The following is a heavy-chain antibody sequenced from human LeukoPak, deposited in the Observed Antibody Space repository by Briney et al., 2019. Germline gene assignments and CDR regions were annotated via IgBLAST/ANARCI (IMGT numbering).Heavy chain of an antibody. CDR2: IYYSGST. CDR3: ASPGPYYYDSSGYSSNDY. CDR1: GGSISSSSYY. J-gene: IGHJ4*02. V-gene: IGHV4-39*01. D-gene: IGHD3-22*01. Sequence: SETLSLTCTVSGGSISSSSYYWGWIRQPPGKGLEWIGSIYYSGSTHYNPSLKSRVTISVDTSKNQFSLKLSSVTAADTAVYYCASPGPYYYDSSGYSSNDYWGQGTLVTVSS.